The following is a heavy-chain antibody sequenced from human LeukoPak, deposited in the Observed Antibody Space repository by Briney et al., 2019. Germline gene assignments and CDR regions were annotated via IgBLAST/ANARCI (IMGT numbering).Heavy chain of an antibody. D-gene: IGHD3-3*01. CDR1: GGSISSYY. CDR3: ARFNTIFGVAVDAFDI. Sequence: PSETLSLTCTVSGGSISSYYWSWIRQPPGKGLEWIGYIYYSGSTNYNPSLKSRVTISVDTSKNQFSLKLSSVTAADTAVYYCARFNTIFGVAVDAFDIWGQGTMVTVSS. J-gene: IGHJ3*02. CDR2: IYYSGST. V-gene: IGHV4-59*08.